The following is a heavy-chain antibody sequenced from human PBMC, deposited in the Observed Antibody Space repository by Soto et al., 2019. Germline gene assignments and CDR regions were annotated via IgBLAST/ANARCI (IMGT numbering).Heavy chain of an antibody. CDR3: ARAQFNYGGNSGFDY. J-gene: IGHJ4*02. CDR2: INSDGSVT. CDR1: GVTFSSDW. D-gene: IGHD4-17*01. V-gene: IGHV3-74*01. Sequence: GSLRLSCAASGVTFSSDWIHWVRQAPGKGLVWVSHINSDGSVTNYADSVKGRFSISRDNAKKTVFLQMNSLRVEDTAVYFCARAQFNYGGNSGFDYWGQGTLVTVSS.